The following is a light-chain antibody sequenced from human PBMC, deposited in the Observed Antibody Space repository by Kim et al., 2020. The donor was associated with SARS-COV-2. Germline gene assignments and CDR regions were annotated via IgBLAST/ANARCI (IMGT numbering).Light chain of an antibody. V-gene: IGLV1-44*01. J-gene: IGLJ3*02. CDR1: SSNIGSHT. CDR2: TND. Sequence: QPVLTQPPSASGTPGQRVTISCSGSSSNIGSHTVNWYQQLPGTAPKLLIFTNDQRPSGVPDRFSGSKSGTSASLAISGLQSEDETDYYCVAWDDSLNGWVFGGGTQLTVL. CDR3: VAWDDSLNGWV.